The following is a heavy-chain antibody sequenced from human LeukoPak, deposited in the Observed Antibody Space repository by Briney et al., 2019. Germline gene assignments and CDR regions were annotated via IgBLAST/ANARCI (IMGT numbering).Heavy chain of an antibody. CDR3: ARDFGGYCSSSNCYLGHLDY. CDR1: GGSISSSS. Sequence: ETLSLTCTVSGGSISSSSYYWGWIRQPPGKGLEWVSSIISSGSYIYYADSVKGRFTISRDNAKNSLYLQMNSLRAEDTAVYYCARDFGGYCSSSNCYLGHLDYWGQGTLVTVSS. CDR2: IISSGSYI. J-gene: IGHJ4*02. V-gene: IGHV3-21*03. D-gene: IGHD2-2*01.